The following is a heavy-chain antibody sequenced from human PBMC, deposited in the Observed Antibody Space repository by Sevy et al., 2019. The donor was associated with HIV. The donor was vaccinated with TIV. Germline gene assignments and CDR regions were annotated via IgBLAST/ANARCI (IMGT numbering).Heavy chain of an antibody. V-gene: IGHV1-18*01. CDR2: ISADSGNS. CDR1: GYPFSSYG. J-gene: IGHJ4*02. Sequence: ASVKVSCKASGYPFSSYGISWVRQAPGQGLEWMGWISADSGNSNYAQNLQGRVTMTTDTSTSTAYMELSSLRFDDTAVYYCARDLGGYGGNSIDYWGQGTLVTVSS. CDR3: ARDLGGYGGNSIDY. D-gene: IGHD2-21*02.